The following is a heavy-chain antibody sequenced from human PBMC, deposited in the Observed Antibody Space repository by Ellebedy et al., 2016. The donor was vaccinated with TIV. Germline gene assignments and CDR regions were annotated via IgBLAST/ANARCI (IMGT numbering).Heavy chain of an antibody. CDR3: ARGQVSGGMKR. V-gene: IGHV3-33*01. CDR1: GFTFSGYG. J-gene: IGHJ4*02. Sequence: GGSLRLSXAASGFTFSGYGMHWVRQAPGKGLEWVAIIWHDGSKKYYADSVKGRFTISRDNSKNTLYLQMNSLRAEDTAVYYCARGQVSGGMKRWGLGTLVTVSS. D-gene: IGHD2-8*01. CDR2: IWHDGSKK.